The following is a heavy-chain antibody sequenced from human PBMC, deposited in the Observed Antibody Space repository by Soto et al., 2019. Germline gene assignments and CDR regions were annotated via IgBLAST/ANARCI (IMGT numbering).Heavy chain of an antibody. CDR2: IYYSGST. CDR1: GGSISSYY. Sequence: TLSLTCTVSGGSISSYYWSWIRQPPGKGLEWIGYIYYSGSTNYNPSLKSRVTISVDTSKNQFSLNLRSVTAADTAVYYCASMGYHYGSGSYPLDYWAQGALVTGSS. J-gene: IGHJ4*02. D-gene: IGHD3-10*01. CDR3: ASMGYHYGSGSYPLDY. V-gene: IGHV4-59*08.